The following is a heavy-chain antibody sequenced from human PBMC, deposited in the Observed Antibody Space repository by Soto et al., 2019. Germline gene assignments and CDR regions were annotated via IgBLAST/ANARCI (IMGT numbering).Heavy chain of an antibody. D-gene: IGHD2-21*01. CDR1: GFTFRNYN. V-gene: IGHV3-21*06. CDR3: ARDIASPGGDYFDS. J-gene: IGHJ4*02. CDR2: ISTGGAYM. Sequence: EVQLAESGGGLVQAGGSLRLFCTASGFTFRNYNMNWVRQAPGKGLEWVSSISTGGAYMFYADSVKGRFTISRDNAQNSLFLQIDSPRAEDTAVYYCARDIASPGGDYFDSWGQGALVTVSS.